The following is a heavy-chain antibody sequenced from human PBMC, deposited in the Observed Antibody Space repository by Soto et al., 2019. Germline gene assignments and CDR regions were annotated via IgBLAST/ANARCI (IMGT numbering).Heavy chain of an antibody. J-gene: IGHJ6*02. CDR1: GGTFSSYA. CDR3: ARKVIHPYRSFYYYYGMDV. D-gene: IGHD6-6*01. Sequence: ASVKVSCKASGGTFSSYAISWVRQAPGQGLEWMGGIIPIFGTANYAQKFQGRVTITADESTSTAYMELSSLRSEDTAVYYCARKVIHPYRSFYYYYGMDVWGQGTTVTVSS. CDR2: IIPIFGTA. V-gene: IGHV1-69*13.